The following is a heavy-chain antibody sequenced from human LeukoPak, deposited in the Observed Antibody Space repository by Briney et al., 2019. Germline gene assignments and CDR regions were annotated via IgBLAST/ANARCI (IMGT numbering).Heavy chain of an antibody. D-gene: IGHD1-26*01. J-gene: IGHJ4*02. Sequence: SETLSLTCTVSGGSISSSSYYWGWIRQPPGKGLEWIGSIYYSGSTYYNPSLKSRVTISVDTSKNQISLKLSSVTAADTAVYYCARGNSGSYFLYGYWGQGTLVTVSS. V-gene: IGHV4-39*07. CDR1: GGSISSSSYY. CDR3: ARGNSGSYFLYGY. CDR2: IYYSGST.